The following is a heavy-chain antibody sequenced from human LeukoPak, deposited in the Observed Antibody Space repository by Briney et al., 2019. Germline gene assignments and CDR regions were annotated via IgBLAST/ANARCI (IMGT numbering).Heavy chain of an antibody. Sequence: TSETLSLTCAVYGGSFSGYYWTWIRQPPGKGLEWIADIFQSGSTNYNPSLKSRVTISVDTSKNQFSLKLSSVTAADTAVYYCARDSGTTGEVKFDPWGQGTLVTVSS. J-gene: IGHJ5*02. V-gene: IGHV4-34*12. CDR2: IFQSGST. D-gene: IGHD3-10*01. CDR3: ARDSGTTGEVKFDP. CDR1: GGSFSGYY.